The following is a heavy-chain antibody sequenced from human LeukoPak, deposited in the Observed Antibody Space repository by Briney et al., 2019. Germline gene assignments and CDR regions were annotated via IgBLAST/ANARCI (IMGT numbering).Heavy chain of an antibody. CDR2: ISWNSGSI. CDR1: GFTFDDYA. Sequence: GGSLRLSCAASGFTFDDYAMPWVRQAPGKGLEWVSGISWNSGSIGYADSVKGRFTISRDNAKNSLYLQMNSLRAEDTALYYCAKDAYYDSSGKFDYWGQGTLVTVSS. V-gene: IGHV3-9*01. D-gene: IGHD3-22*01. CDR3: AKDAYYDSSGKFDY. J-gene: IGHJ4*02.